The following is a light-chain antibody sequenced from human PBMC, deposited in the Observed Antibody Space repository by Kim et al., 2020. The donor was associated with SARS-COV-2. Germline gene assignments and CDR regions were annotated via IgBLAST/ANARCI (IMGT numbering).Light chain of an antibody. CDR1: QSISTW. CDR2: KAS. Sequence: LSAYVGDRVTISCRASQSISTWLAWYQQKPGKAPRLLIYKASSLESGVPSRFSGSGSGTEFTLTISSLQPDDFATYYCQQYNYYYTFGQGTKLEI. J-gene: IGKJ2*01. CDR3: QQYNYYYT. V-gene: IGKV1-5*03.